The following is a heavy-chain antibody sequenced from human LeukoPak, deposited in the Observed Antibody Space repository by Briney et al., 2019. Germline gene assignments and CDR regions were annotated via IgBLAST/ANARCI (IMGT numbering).Heavy chain of an antibody. D-gene: IGHD5-24*01. Sequence: SETLSLTCAVYGGSFSGYYWSWIRQPPGKGLEWIGEINHSGSTNYNPSLKSRVTISVDTSKNQFSLKLSSVTAADTAVYYCARVGRWLQLYLDYWGQGTLVTVSS. CDR2: INHSGST. J-gene: IGHJ4*02. CDR1: GGSFSGYY. CDR3: ARVGRWLQLYLDY. V-gene: IGHV4-34*01.